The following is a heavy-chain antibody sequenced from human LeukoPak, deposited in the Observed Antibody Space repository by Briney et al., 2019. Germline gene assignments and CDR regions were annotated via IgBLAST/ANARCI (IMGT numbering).Heavy chain of an antibody. Sequence: GGSLRLSCAASGFTFSSYSMNWVRQAPGKGLEWVSSISSSSSYIYYADSVKGRFTISRDNAKNSLYLQMNSLRAEDTAVYYCARYDSAGGSSWYPYGMDVWGQGTTVTVSS. CDR1: GFTFSSYS. J-gene: IGHJ6*02. CDR2: ISSSSSYI. V-gene: IGHV3-21*01. CDR3: ARYDSAGGSSWYPYGMDV. D-gene: IGHD6-13*01.